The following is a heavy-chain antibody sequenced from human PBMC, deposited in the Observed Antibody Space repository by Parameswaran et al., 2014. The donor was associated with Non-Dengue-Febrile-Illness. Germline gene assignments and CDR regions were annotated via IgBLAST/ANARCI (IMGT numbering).Heavy chain of an antibody. D-gene: IGHD1-26*01. CDR3: ARWVVGATTGFDY. J-gene: IGHJ4*02. V-gene: IGHV3-48*02. Sequence: WIRQPPGKGLEWVSYISSSSSTIYYADSVKGRFTISRDNAKNSLYLQMNSLRDEDTAVYYCARWVVGATTGFDYWGQGTLVTVSS. CDR2: ISSSSSTI.